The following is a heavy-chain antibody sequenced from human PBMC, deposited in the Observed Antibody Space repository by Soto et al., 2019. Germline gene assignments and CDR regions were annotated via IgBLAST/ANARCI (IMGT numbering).Heavy chain of an antibody. CDR1: GFTVSSNY. V-gene: IGHV3-66*01. Sequence: PGGSLRLSCAASGFTVSSNYMSRVRQAPGKGLEWVSVIYSGGSTYYADSVKGRFTISRDNSKNTLYLQMNSLRAEDTAVYYCAREGSRLGYSSSWYYYYYYMDVWGKGTTVTVSS. CDR2: IYSGGST. CDR3: AREGSRLGYSSSWYYYYYYMDV. J-gene: IGHJ6*03. D-gene: IGHD6-13*01.